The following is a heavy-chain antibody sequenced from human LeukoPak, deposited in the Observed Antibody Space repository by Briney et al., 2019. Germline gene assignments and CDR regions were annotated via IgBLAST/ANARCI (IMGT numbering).Heavy chain of an antibody. CDR2: IYSGGST. CDR1: GFTVSSNY. J-gene: IGHJ6*02. D-gene: IGHD2-15*01. V-gene: IGHV3-53*04. Sequence: PGGSLRLSCAASGFTVSSNYMSWVRQAPGKGLEWVSVIYSGGSTYYADSVKGRFTISRHNSKNTLYLQMNSLRAEDTAVYYCARDGSGRGWYYYGMDVWGQGTTVTVSS. CDR3: ARDGSGRGWYYYGMDV.